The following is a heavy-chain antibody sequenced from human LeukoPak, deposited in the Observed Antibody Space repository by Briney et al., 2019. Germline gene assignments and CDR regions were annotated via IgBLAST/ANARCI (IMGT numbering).Heavy chain of an antibody. D-gene: IGHD6-19*01. Sequence: GESLKISCKGSGYSFTSYWIGWVRQMPGKDLGWMGIIYPGDSEARYSPSFRGQVTISADKSINTAYLQWSSLKASDTAMYYCARCKAVAGTINAFDFWGQGTMVTVSS. CDR2: IYPGDSEA. CDR3: ARCKAVAGTINAFDF. J-gene: IGHJ3*01. V-gene: IGHV5-51*01. CDR1: GYSFTSYW.